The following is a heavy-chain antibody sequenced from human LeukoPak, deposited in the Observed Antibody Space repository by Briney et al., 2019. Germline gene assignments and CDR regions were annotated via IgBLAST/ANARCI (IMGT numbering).Heavy chain of an antibody. Sequence: PGGSLRLPWGASGFTFSSYAMSWVRQAPGKGLGLGSGISGSGGSTYYAVPVKGRFTISRDNSKNTLYLQMNSLRAEDTAVYYCARDAVTTDFDYWGQGTLVTVSS. CDR2: ISGSGGST. CDR3: ARDAVTTDFDY. D-gene: IGHD4-11*01. J-gene: IGHJ4*02. CDR1: GFTFSSYA. V-gene: IGHV3-23*01.